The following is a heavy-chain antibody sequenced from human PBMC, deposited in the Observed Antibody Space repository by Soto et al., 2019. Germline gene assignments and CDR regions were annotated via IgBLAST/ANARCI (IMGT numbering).Heavy chain of an antibody. CDR3: ARDLTSQVAATGYDAFDI. D-gene: IGHD2-15*01. CDR2: ISAYNGNT. J-gene: IGHJ3*02. CDR1: GYTFTRYG. V-gene: IGHV1-18*01. Sequence: ASVKVSFKASGYTFTRYGIRWGRQAPGQRLEWMGWISAYNGNTNYAQKLQGRVTMTTDTSTSTAYMELRSLRSDDTAVYYCARDLTSQVAATGYDAFDIWGQGTMVT.